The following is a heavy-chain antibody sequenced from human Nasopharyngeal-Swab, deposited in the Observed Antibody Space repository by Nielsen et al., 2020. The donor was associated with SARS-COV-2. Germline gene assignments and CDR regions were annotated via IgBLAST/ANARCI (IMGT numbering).Heavy chain of an antibody. V-gene: IGHV4-39*01. J-gene: IGHJ4*02. CDR3: ARRDRYYDFWMD. Sequence: SETLSLTCTISGDSISNNNYYWGWIRQPPGKGLEWIGMIYYSGTTYDNPSLKSRVTISVDTSESQFSLKLNSVPAADTAVYYCARRDRYYDFWMDWGQGTLVTVSS. D-gene: IGHD3-3*01. CDR2: IYYSGTT. CDR1: GDSISNNNYY.